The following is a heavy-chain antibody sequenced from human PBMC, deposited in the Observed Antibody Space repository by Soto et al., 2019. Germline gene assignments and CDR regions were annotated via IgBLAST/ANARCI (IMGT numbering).Heavy chain of an antibody. D-gene: IGHD3-9*01. V-gene: IGHV3-23*01. J-gene: IGHJ4*02. CDR3: AKDPSTGSADY. CDR2: LSKDGANE. Sequence: VGSVRLSCTASCFILSNYAMNWVRQAPGKGLEWVSTLSKDGANEHYADSVKGRFTISRDGSKNTLYLQMNSLRAEDTAMYYCAKDPSTGSADYWGQGTQVTVSS. CDR1: CFILSNYA.